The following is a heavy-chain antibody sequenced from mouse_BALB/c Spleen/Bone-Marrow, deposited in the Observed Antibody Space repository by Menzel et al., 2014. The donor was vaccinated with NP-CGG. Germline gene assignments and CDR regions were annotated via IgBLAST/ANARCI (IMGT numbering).Heavy chain of an antibody. Sequence: EVHLVESGAELVKPGASVKLSCKASGFNIKTTYLHWVKQRPEQGLDWFGRINPGIFTKNYPKFQGKATIITETSSNTAYQHLSILSSEDAAVYYCASYRCGEYFDVWGAGTSVTVSS. CDR3: ASYRCGEYFDV. D-gene: IGHD2-14*01. J-gene: IGHJ1*01. CDR1: GFNIKTTY. CDR2: INPGIFT. V-gene: IGHV14-3*02.